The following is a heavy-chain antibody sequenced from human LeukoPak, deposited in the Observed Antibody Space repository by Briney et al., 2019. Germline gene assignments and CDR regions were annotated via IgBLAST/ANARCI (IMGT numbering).Heavy chain of an antibody. D-gene: IGHD3-3*01. V-gene: IGHV1-18*01. CDR2: ISAYNGNT. CDR1: GYTFTSYG. Sequence: ASVKVSCKASGYTFTSYGISWVRQAPGQGLEWMGWISAYNGNTNYAQKLQGRVTMTTDTSTSTAYMELRSLRSDDTAVYYCARNRRITIFGVVIKPRGGSNWFDPWGQGTLVTVSS. CDR3: ARNRRITIFGVVIKPRGGSNWFDP. J-gene: IGHJ5*02.